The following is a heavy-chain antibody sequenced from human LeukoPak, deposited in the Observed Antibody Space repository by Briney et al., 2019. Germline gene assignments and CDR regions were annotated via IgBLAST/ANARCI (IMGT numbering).Heavy chain of an antibody. CDR2: IYTRGST. V-gene: IGHV4-4*07. CDR1: GGSINNYY. CDR3: ARGGYCSGDICSGGEGFDI. Sequence: WETLSLTCTVSGGSINNYYWSWIRQPAGKGLEWIGRIYTRGSTNYNPSLKSRVTMSVDTSKNQFSLKLSSVTAADTAVYYCARGGYCSGDICSGGEGFDIWGQGTMVSVSS. J-gene: IGHJ3*02. D-gene: IGHD2-15*01.